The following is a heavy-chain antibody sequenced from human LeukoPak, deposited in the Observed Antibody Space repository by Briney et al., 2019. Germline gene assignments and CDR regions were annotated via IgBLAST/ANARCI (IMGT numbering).Heavy chain of an antibody. CDR1: GGSISSVSYY. D-gene: IGHD3-22*01. CDR2: IYTSGST. CDR3: ARGTYYYDRFDY. J-gene: IGHJ4*02. V-gene: IGHV4-61*02. Sequence: SETLSLTCTVSGGSISSVSYYWSWIRQPAGKGLEWIGRIYTSGSTNYNPSLKSRVTISVDTSKNQFSLKLSSVTAADTAVYYCARGTYYYDRFDYWGQGTLVTVSS.